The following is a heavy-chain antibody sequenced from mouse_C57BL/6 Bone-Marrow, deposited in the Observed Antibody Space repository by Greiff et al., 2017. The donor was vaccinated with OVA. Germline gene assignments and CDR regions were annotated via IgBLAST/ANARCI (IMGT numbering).Heavy chain of an antibody. CDR1: GYTFTSYG. CDR3: ARGDGYWTYWYFDV. D-gene: IGHD2-3*01. Sequence: QVQLQQSGAELARPGASVKLSCKASGYTFTSYGISWVKQRTGQGLEWIGEIYPRSGNTYDNAKFKGKATLTADKSSSTAYMELRSLTSEDSAVYFCARGDGYWTYWYFDVWGTGTTVTVSS. J-gene: IGHJ1*03. V-gene: IGHV1-81*01. CDR2: IYPRSGNT.